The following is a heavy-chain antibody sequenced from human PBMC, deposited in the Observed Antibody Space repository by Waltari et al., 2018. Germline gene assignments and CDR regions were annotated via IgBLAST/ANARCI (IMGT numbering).Heavy chain of an antibody. CDR2: IIPIFSTA. CDR1: GGTFSNYA. CDR3: ARDKAGATYYNYGMDV. V-gene: IGHV1-69*01. D-gene: IGHD1-26*01. Sequence: QVQLVQSGAEVKKPGSSVKVSCKASGGTFSNYAISWVRQAPGQGLEWMGGIIPIFSTANYAQKFQGRVTSTADESTSTAYMELSSLRSEDTAVYYCARDKAGATYYNYGMDVWGQGTTVTVSS. J-gene: IGHJ6*02.